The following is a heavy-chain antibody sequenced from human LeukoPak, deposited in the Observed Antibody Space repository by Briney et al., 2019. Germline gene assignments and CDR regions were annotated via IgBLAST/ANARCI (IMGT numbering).Heavy chain of an antibody. J-gene: IGHJ4*02. Sequence: SETLSLTCSVSCGSISSSSSYWGWIRQPPGKGLEWIGSIYYSGSSFDNPALKSRVTISVDTSKNQFSLKLSSVTAADTAVYYCARHRSGWLQSSFDYWGQGTLVTVSS. CDR1: CGSISSSSSY. CDR3: ARHRSGWLQSSFDY. CDR2: IYYSGSS. V-gene: IGHV4-39*01. D-gene: IGHD5-24*01.